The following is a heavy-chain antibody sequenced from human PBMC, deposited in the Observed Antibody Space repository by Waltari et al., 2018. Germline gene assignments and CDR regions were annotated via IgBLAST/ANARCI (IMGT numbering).Heavy chain of an antibody. CDR3: ARFGTNYDFWSGYYTTAFDI. Sequence: QVQLQQWGAGLLKPSETLSLPCAVYGGSFRGHYWRWSRHSPGKGREWIGEINHSGTTNYNPSLMSRVPISVDMSKNQCSLKLSSGTAADTAVYYCARFGTNYDFWSGYYTTAFDIWGQGTMVTVSS. J-gene: IGHJ3*02. D-gene: IGHD3-3*01. CDR2: INHSGTT. V-gene: IGHV4-34*01. CDR1: GGSFRGHY.